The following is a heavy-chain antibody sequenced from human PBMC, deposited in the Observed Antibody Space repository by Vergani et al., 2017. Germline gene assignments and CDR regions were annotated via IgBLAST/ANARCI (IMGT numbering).Heavy chain of an antibody. Sequence: QVHLVGSGGGVVQPGRSLRLPCVVSGFTSRYYGMHWVRPAPGKGLEWVAVISYDGTQKYYADSVKGRFTISRDNSKSTLYLQMNSLRTEDTAVYYCATKSCGTPGCQIGYFREWGQGTLVTVSS. V-gene: IGHV3-30*03. CDR2: ISYDGTQK. J-gene: IGHJ1*01. CDR1: GFTSRYYG. D-gene: IGHD1-1*01. CDR3: ATKSCGTPGCQIGYFRE.